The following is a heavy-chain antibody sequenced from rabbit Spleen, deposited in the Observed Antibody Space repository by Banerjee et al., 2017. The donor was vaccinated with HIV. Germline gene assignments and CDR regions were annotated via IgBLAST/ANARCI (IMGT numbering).Heavy chain of an antibody. CDR1: GFDFSSYYM. Sequence: QEQLKETGGGLVQPGGSLTLSCKASGFDFSSYYMSWVRQAPGKGLEWIASIYHGDGGTFYASWAKGRFTISKTSSTTVTLQMTRLTAADTATYFCARDTGTSFSSYGMDLWGQGTLVTVS. V-gene: IGHV1S45*01. D-gene: IGHD8-1*01. CDR2: IYHGDGGT. J-gene: IGHJ6*01. CDR3: ARDTGTSFSSYGMDL.